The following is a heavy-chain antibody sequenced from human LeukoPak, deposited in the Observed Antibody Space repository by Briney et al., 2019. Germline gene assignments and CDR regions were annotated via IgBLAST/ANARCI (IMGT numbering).Heavy chain of an antibody. Sequence: ASVKVSCKASGYRFTSYGISWVRQAPGQGLEWMGWISGYNGNTNYAQKLQGRVTMTTDTSTGTAYMELRSLRSDDTAVYYCARERTGNSDSSGHYDYWGQGTLVTVSS. CDR3: ARERTGNSDSSGHYDY. J-gene: IGHJ4*02. CDR2: ISGYNGNT. D-gene: IGHD3-22*01. CDR1: GYRFTSYG. V-gene: IGHV1-18*01.